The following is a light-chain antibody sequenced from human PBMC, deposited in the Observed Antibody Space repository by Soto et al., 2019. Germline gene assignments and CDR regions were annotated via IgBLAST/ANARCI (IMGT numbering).Light chain of an antibody. J-gene: IGKJ2*01. CDR1: ESIRSN. CDR3: LQDYIYPYT. CDR2: GAS. Sequence: EILMTQPPGTLSVSPGERVTLSCRASESIRSNLAWYHQKPGQPPRLLLYGASIRATNVPARFSGSGSGTEFTLTISSLQSEDFGIYYCLQDYIYPYTFGQGTKLEIK. V-gene: IGKV3-15*01.